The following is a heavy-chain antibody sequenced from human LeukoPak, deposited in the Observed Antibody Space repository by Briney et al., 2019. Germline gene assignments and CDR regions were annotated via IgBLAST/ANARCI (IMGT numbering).Heavy chain of an antibody. V-gene: IGHV3-30*02. CDR2: IRYDGSNK. D-gene: IGHD2-2*01. CDR3: AKVVTGYCSTTSCPFDS. CDR1: GFTFSSYG. Sequence: GGSLRLSCEASGFTFSSYGMDWVRQAPGKGLEWVAYIRYDGSNKNYADSVKGRFTISRDNSKNTLYLQMSSLRAEDTAVYYCAKVVTGYCSTTSCPFDSWGQGTLVTVSS. J-gene: IGHJ4*02.